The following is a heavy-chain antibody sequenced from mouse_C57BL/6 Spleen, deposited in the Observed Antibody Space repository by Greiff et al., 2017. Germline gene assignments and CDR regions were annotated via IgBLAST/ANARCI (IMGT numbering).Heavy chain of an antibody. D-gene: IGHD1-1*01. J-gene: IGHJ4*01. CDR3: AGLYGSSYVLYAWNY. Sequence: VQLQQPGAELVKPGASVKISCKASGYAFSSYWMNWVKQRPGKGLEWIGQIYPGDGDTNYNGKFKGKATLTADKSSSTASMQLSSLTSEDSAVYFCAGLYGSSYVLYAWNYWGQGTSVTVSS. CDR2: IYPGDGDT. CDR1: GYAFSSYW. V-gene: IGHV1-80*01.